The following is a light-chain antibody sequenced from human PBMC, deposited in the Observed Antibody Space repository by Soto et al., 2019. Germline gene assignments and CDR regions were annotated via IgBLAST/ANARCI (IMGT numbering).Light chain of an antibody. J-gene: IGLJ3*02. CDR2: EVT. V-gene: IGLV2-8*01. CDR3: ISYASSSTRV. Sequence: QSALTQPPSASGSPGQSVTISCTGTSSDVGNYNYVSWYQQHPGKAPKLLIYEVTKRPSGVPDRFSGSKSDNTASLTVSGLQAEDEADYYCISYASSSTRVFGGGTKLTVL. CDR1: SSDVGNYNY.